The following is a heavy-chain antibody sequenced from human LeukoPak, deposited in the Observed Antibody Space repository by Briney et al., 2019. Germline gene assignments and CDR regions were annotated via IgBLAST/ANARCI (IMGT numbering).Heavy chain of an antibody. CDR3: AGNGTFDY. CDR1: GGSISSSSYY. CDR2: INHSGST. D-gene: IGHD2-8*01. Sequence: SETLSLTCTVSGGSISSSSYYWGWIRQPPGKGLEWIGEINHSGSTNYNPSLKSRVTISVDTSKNQFSLKLSSVTAADTAVYYCAGNGTFDYWGQGTLVTVSS. V-gene: IGHV4-39*07. J-gene: IGHJ4*02.